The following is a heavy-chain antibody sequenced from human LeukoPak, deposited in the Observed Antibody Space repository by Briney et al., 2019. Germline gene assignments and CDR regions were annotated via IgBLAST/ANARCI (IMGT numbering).Heavy chain of an antibody. V-gene: IGHV4-59*08. J-gene: IGHJ3*02. D-gene: IGHD3-16*02. CDR2: IYYSGST. CDR1: GGSISSYY. Sequence: SETLSLTCTVSGGSISSYYWSWIRQPPGKGLEWIGYIYYSGSTNYNPSLKSRVTISVDTSKNQFSLKLSSVTAADTAVYYCARRPDYVWGSYHNDAFDIWGQGTMVTGSS. CDR3: ARRPDYVWGSYHNDAFDI.